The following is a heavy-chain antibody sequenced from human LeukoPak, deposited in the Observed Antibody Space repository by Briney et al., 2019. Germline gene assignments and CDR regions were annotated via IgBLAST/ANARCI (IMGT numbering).Heavy chain of an antibody. Sequence: SETLSLTCTVSGGSISSYYWSWIRQPPGKGLEWIGYIYYSGSTNYNPSLKGRVTISVDTSKNQFSLKLSSVTAADTTVYYCASTAPQYYFDYWGQGTLVTVSS. J-gene: IGHJ4*02. CDR2: IYYSGST. D-gene: IGHD5-18*01. CDR3: ASTAPQYYFDY. CDR1: GGSISSYY. V-gene: IGHV4-59*01.